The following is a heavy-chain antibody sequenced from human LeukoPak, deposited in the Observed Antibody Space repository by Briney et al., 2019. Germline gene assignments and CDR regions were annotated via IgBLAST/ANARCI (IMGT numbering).Heavy chain of an antibody. D-gene: IGHD1-26*01. J-gene: IGHJ4*02. CDR1: GFTVSSSA. V-gene: IGHV3-23*01. CDR3: AKGPTRGY. CDR2: ISGSGSSDT. Sequence: PGGSLRLSCAASGFTVSSSAMNWVRQAPGKRLEWVSVISGSGSSDTYYADSVRGRFSISRDNSKNTLYLQMNSLRAEDTAIYYCAKGPTRGYWGQGTLVTVSS.